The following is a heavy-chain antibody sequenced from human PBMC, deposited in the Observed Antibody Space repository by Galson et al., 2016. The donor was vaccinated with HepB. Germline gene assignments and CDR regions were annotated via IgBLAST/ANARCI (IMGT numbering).Heavy chain of an antibody. V-gene: IGHV3-30*03. J-gene: IGHJ6*01. CDR1: GFTFSSYG. Sequence: SLRLSCAASGFTFSSYGMHWVRQAPGKGLEWVAVMSYDGSNKFYADSVKGRFTISRDNSKNTLYLEMNSLRAEDTAVYYCARDAQQLLRGYYYGMDVWGQGTTVTVSS. D-gene: IGHD1-1*01. CDR3: ARDAQQLLRGYYYGMDV. CDR2: MSYDGSNK.